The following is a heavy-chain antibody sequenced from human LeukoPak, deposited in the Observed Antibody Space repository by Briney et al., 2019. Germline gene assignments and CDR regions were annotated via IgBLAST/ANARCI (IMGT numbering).Heavy chain of an antibody. CDR3: ARGVGATRIDY. CDR2: IYYSGST. D-gene: IGHD1-26*01. CDR1: GGSISSYY. J-gene: IGHJ4*02. Sequence: SETLSLTCTVSGGSISSYYWSWIRQPPGKGLEWIGYIYYSGSTNYNPSLKSRVTTSVDTSKNQFSLKLSSVTAADTAVYYCARGVGATRIDYWGQGTLVTVSS. V-gene: IGHV4-59*01.